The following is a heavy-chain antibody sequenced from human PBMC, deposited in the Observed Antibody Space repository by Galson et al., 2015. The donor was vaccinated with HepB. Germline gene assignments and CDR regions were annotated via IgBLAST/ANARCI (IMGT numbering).Heavy chain of an antibody. V-gene: IGHV3-30-3*01. J-gene: IGHJ3*02. Sequence: SLRLSCAASGFTFSSYAMHWVRQAPGKGLEWVAVISYDGSNKYYADSVKGRFTISRDNSKNTLYLQMNSLRAEDTAVYYCASPSPDGAFDIWGQGTMVTVSS. CDR1: GFTFSSYA. CDR2: ISYDGSNK. CDR3: ASPSPDGAFDI.